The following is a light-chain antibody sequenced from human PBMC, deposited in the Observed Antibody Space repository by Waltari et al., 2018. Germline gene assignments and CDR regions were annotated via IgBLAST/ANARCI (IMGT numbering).Light chain of an antibody. J-gene: IGLJ2*01. V-gene: IGLV2-14*03. Sequence: SPGQSITISCTGTRSDVGDYDFVSWYQLHPGKAPKLMIYDVTKRPSGVSNRFSGSKSGNTASLTISGLQAEDEADYYCSSYSSSSTMVFGGGTNLIVL. CDR2: DVT. CDR1: RSDVGDYDF. CDR3: SSYSSSSTMV.